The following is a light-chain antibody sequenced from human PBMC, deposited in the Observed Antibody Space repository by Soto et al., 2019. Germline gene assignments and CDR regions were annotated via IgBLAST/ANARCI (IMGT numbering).Light chain of an antibody. CDR1: QSLVHSDGNTY. V-gene: IGKV2-30*02. CDR3: MQALQSLT. CDR2: KVS. J-gene: IGKJ5*01. Sequence: DFVMTQSPLSLPVTLGQPSSISCRSSQSLVHSDGNTYLNWFQQRPGQSPXRLIYKVSNRDSGVPDRLSGSGSGTDFTLKINRVEAEDVRTYYCMQALQSLTFGQGTRLEIK.